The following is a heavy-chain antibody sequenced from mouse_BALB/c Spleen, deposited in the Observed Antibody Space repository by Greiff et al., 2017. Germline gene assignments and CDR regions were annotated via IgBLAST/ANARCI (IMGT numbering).Heavy chain of an antibody. CDR1: GFTFSSFG. V-gene: IGHV5-17*02. J-gene: IGHJ1*01. CDR3: ARCYGSSYRYFDV. Sequence: EVKLMESGGDLVKPGGSLKLSCAASGFTFSSFGMHWVRQAPEKGLEWVAYISSGSSTIYYADTVKGRFTISRDNPKNTLFLQMTSLRSEDTAMYYCARCYGSSYRYFDVWGAGTTVTVSS. D-gene: IGHD1-1*01. CDR2: ISSGSSTI.